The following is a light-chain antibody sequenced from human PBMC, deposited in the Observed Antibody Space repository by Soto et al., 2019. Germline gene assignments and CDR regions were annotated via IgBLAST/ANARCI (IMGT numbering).Light chain of an antibody. CDR1: QSVSSSY. Sequence: EIVLTQSPGTLSLSPGERATLSCRASQSVSSSYLAWYQQKPGQAPRLLIYGASTRATGVPARFGGSGSGTEFTLTISSLQSEDFAVYYCQQYNNWPLFGPGTKVDIK. J-gene: IGKJ3*01. CDR3: QQYNNWPL. V-gene: IGKV3-15*01. CDR2: GAS.